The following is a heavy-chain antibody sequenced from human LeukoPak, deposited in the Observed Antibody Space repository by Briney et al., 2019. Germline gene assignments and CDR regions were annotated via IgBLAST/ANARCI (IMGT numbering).Heavy chain of an antibody. CDR3: ARGNGDSDTAMVTSFDY. CDR2: INPNSGGA. V-gene: IGHV1-2*02. Sequence: ASVKVSCKASGYTFTGYYMHWVRQAPGQGLEWMGWINPNSGGANYAQKFQGRVTMTRDTSISTAYMELSRLRSDDTAVYYCARGNGDSDTAMVTSFDYWGQGTLVTVSP. D-gene: IGHD5-18*01. CDR1: GYTFTGYY. J-gene: IGHJ4*02.